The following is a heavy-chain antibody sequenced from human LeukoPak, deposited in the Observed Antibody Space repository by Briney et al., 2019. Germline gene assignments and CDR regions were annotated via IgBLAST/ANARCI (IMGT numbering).Heavy chain of an antibody. CDR2: INHSKNT. CDR3: LGANYYDRNTYYFTDY. J-gene: IGHJ4*02. D-gene: IGHD3-22*01. CDR1: GESYSLYY. V-gene: IGHV4-34*03. Sequence: SEPLSLACAVYGESYSLYYWTWIRQSPGKGVEWIGEINHSKNTNYNPPLKSRANLSLDTSQKQSSLRLSSVTAADTAFFCTLGANYYDRNTYYFTDYWGQGTLVTVSS.